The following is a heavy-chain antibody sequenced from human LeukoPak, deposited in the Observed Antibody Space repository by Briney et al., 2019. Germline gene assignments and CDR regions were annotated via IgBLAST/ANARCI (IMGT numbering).Heavy chain of an antibody. Sequence: PGGSLRLSCAASGFDFSSYGMHWVRQAPGKGLEWVAFIRYHGNNKYYADSVKGRFTISRDNSKNTLYLQMNSLRAEDTAVYYCAKETSAGDLLPFDDWGQGTLVTVSS. V-gene: IGHV3-30*02. D-gene: IGHD1-1*01. CDR3: AKETSAGDLLPFDD. CDR2: IRYHGNNK. J-gene: IGHJ4*02. CDR1: GFDFSSYG.